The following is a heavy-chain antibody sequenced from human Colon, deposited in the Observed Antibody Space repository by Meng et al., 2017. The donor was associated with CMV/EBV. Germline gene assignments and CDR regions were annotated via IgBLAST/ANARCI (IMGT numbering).Heavy chain of an antibody. D-gene: IGHD3-10*02. CDR2: IMESGSEI. CDR3: VKDVRSGATRDFDY. J-gene: IGHJ4*02. CDR1: GFTFSEYW. V-gene: IGHV3-7*03. Sequence: GESLKISCVASGFTFSEYWMSWVRQTPGKGLEWVANIMESGSEIYYVESVKGRFTISRDNAKKSLFLQMNSLKVEDTALYYCVKDVRSGATRDFDYWGQGTLVTVSS.